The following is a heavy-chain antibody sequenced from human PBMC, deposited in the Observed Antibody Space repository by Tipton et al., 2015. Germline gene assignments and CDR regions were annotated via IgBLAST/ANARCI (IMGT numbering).Heavy chain of an antibody. V-gene: IGHV1-8*01. D-gene: IGHD6-13*01. J-gene: IGHJ4*02. CDR2: MNPKSGNT. Sequence: QSGAEVKEPGASVKVSCKASGYTLTSYDINWVRQATGQGLEWMGWMNPKSGNTGYAQKFQGRVTMTRDTSISTAYMELSSLTSEDTAVYYCARANSSSWHNFDYWGQGTLVTVAS. CDR1: GYTLTSYD. CDR3: ARANSSSWHNFDY.